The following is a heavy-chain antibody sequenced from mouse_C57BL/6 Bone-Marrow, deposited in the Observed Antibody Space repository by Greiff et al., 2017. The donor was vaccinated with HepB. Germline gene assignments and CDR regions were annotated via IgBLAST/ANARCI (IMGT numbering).Heavy chain of an antibody. D-gene: IGHD1-1*01. CDR2: IYPRSGNT. CDR3: ARRAGTDWYFDV. Sequence: QVHVKQSGAELARPGASVKLSCKASGYTFTSYGISWVKQRTGQGLEWIGEIYPRSGNTYYNEKFKGKATLTADKSSSTAYMELRSLTSEDSAVYFCARRAGTDWYFDVWGTGTTVTVSS. J-gene: IGHJ1*03. CDR1: GYTFTSYG. V-gene: IGHV1-81*01.